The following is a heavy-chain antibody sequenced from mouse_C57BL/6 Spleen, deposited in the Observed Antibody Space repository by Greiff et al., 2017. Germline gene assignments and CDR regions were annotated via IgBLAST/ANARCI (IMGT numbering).Heavy chain of an antibody. CDR3: ARRGGSLFDY. V-gene: IGHV1-69*01. Sequence: QVQLQQPGAELVMPGASVKLSCKASGYTFTSYWMHWVKQRPGQGLEWIGEIDPSDSYTNYNQKFKGKSTLTVDKSSSTAYMQLSSLTSEDSAVYYCARRGGSLFDYWGQGTTRTVSS. CDR1: GYTFTSYW. CDR2: IDPSDSYT. D-gene: IGHD3-1*01. J-gene: IGHJ2*01.